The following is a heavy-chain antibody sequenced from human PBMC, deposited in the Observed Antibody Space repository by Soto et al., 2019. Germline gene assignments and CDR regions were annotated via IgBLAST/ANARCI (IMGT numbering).Heavy chain of an antibody. CDR3: ARELYSCGAECPYYMDY. CDR1: GYTLTELS. V-gene: IGHV1-24*01. CDR2: FDPEDGET. J-gene: IGHJ4*02. D-gene: IGHD2-21*01. Sequence: ASVKVSCKVSGYTLTELSMHWVRQAPGKGLEWMGGFDPEDGETIYAQKFQGRVTMTEDTSTDTAYMELSSLRSEDTAVYYCARELYSCGAECPYYMDYWGQGTPVTVSS.